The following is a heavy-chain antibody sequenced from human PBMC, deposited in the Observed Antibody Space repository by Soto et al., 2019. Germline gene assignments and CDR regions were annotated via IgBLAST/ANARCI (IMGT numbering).Heavy chain of an antibody. D-gene: IGHD1-26*01. CDR2: ISSDGNHK. J-gene: IGHJ4*02. CDR1: GFNVSAYT. V-gene: IGHV3-30-3*01. Sequence: QVKLVESGGGVVQPGRSLRLSCAASGFNVSAYTMHWVRQAPGKGLEWVAVISSDGNHKYYTNSVKGRFTTSRDTSTNTLYLQMNSLRAEDTAVYYCASWEQPLFDYWGQGTLVTVSS. CDR3: ASWEQPLFDY.